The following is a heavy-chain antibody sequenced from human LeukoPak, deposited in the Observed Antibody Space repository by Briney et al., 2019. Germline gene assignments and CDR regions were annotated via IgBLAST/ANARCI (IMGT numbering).Heavy chain of an antibody. V-gene: IGHV5-51*01. J-gene: IGHJ4*02. Sequence: PGESLKISCKASGYIFTDYWIGWVRQMPGEGLGWMGIIYPEGSDIKWRPSCQGQATLSADKSTTTAYLQWSSLKASDSAMYYCVRRYDSSGYYYDWGQGTLVTVSS. CDR2: IYPEGSDI. CDR3: VRRYDSSGYYYD. CDR1: GYIFTDYW. D-gene: IGHD3-22*01.